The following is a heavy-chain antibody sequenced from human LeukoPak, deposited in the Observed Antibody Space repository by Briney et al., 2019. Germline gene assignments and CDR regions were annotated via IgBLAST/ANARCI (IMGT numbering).Heavy chain of an antibody. V-gene: IGHV1-18*01. CDR1: GYTFNKYG. CDR3: GAGHPRVDY. CDR2: TSTYNDGK. J-gene: IGHJ4*02. Sequence: ASVKVSCKASGYTFNKYGISWVRQAPGQGLEWMGWTSTYNDGKNYAQSLQGRITMTTDTSTNTAYMELSSLRSDDTAVYYCGAGHPRVDYWGQGTLVTVSS.